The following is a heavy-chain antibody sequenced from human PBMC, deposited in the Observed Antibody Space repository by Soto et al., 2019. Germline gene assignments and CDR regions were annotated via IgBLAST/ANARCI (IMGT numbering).Heavy chain of an antibody. J-gene: IGHJ5*02. CDR3: ARDDYKDGGNNWFDP. CDR1: GGSITNYY. V-gene: IGHV4-4*07. CDR2: IYTKERT. D-gene: IGHD3-16*01. Sequence: SETLSLTCTVSGGSITNYYWSWIRQPAGKGLEWIGRIYTKERTNYNLSFRNRVTMSVDTSKNQFSLKLDAVTAADTAVYYCARDDYKDGGNNWFDPWGQGTLVTAPQ.